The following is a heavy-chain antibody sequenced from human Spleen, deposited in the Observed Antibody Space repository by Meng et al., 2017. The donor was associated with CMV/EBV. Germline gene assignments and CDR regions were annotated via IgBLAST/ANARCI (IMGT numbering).Heavy chain of an antibody. D-gene: IGHD2-8*02. V-gene: IGHV3-11*01. CDR3: ARGVLTKGMDV. J-gene: IGHJ6*02. CDR2: ISSSGSTI. CDR1: GFTFSDYY. Sequence: GESLKISCAASGFTFSDYYMSWIRQAPGKGLEWVSYISSSGSTIYYADSVKGRFTTSRDNAKNSLYLQMNSLRAEDTAVYYCARGVLTKGMDVWGQGTTVTVSS.